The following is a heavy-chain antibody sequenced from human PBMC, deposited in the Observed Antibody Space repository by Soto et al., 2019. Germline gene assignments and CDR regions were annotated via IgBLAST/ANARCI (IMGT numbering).Heavy chain of an antibody. D-gene: IGHD4-17*01. V-gene: IGHV4-30-4*01. CDR2: IYYSGST. CDR1: GGSISSGDYY. CDR3: ARDYGDYREGHAFDI. J-gene: IGHJ3*02. Sequence: NPSETLSLTCTVSGGSISSGDYYWSWIRQPPGKGLEWIGYIYYSGSTYYNPSLKSRVTISVDTSKNQFSLKLSSVTAADTAVYYCARDYGDYREGHAFDIWGQGTMVTVSS.